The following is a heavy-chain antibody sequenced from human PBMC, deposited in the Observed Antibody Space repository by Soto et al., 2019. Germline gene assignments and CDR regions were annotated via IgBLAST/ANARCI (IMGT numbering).Heavy chain of an antibody. CDR2: ISSSRDT. Sequence: QVQLQESGPGLVKPSETLSLTCTVSSGSISGYFWSWIRQPPGKGLECIAYISSSRDTNYNPSLKSRVTISVDASKNQFSLRLSSVTAADTAVYYCARHQCSATACYAFAYWGLGTLVTVSS. J-gene: IGHJ4*02. D-gene: IGHD2-15*01. CDR3: ARHQCSATACYAFAY. CDR1: SGSISGYF. V-gene: IGHV4-59*08.